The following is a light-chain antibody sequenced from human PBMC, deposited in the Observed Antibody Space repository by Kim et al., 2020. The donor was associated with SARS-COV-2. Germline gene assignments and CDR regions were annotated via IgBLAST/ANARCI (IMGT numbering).Light chain of an antibody. CDR2: STS. CDR3: QQYGGSPYT. J-gene: IGKJ2*01. Sequence: SPGGRATLSCRASQSVSSSYLAWYQQKPGLAPRLLIYSTSNRATGIPDRFRGSGSGTDFTLTITRLEPEDFAVYYCQQYGGSPYTFGQGTKLEI. CDR1: QSVSSSY. V-gene: IGKV3-20*01.